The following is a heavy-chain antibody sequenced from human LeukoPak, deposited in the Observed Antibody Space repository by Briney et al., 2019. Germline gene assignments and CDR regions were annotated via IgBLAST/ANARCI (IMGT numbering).Heavy chain of an antibody. CDR2: IYYSGST. CDR1: GGSISSSSYY. V-gene: IGHV4-61*01. J-gene: IGHJ3*02. Sequence: PSETLSLTCTVSGGSISSSSYYWSWIRQPPGKGLEWIGYIYYSGSTNYNPSLKSRVTISVDTSKNQFSLKLSSVTAADTAVYYCARAGAAAVAFDIWGQGTMVTVSS. D-gene: IGHD6-13*01. CDR3: ARAGAAAVAFDI.